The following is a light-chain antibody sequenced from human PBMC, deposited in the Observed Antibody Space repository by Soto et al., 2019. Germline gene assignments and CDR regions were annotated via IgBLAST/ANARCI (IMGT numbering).Light chain of an antibody. CDR1: RSIGNY. V-gene: IGKV1-39*01. J-gene: IGKJ2*01. Sequence: DIQMTQSPSSLSASVGDRVTITCRASRSIGNYLNWYQQKPESAPKLLIYLTSSLQSGVPSRFSGSGSGTDFTLTISSLQPEDFATYFCQQSHSTPYTFGQGTKLEI. CDR2: LTS. CDR3: QQSHSTPYT.